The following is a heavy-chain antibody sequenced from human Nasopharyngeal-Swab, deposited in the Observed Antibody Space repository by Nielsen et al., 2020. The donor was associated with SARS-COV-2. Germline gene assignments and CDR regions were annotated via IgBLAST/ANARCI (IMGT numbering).Heavy chain of an antibody. J-gene: IGHJ4*02. D-gene: IGHD1-26*01. CDR3: ARDGGSRSQFDY. CDR2: ISDDGSTK. CDR1: GLTFRLSA. V-gene: IGHV3-30-3*01. Sequence: GGSLRLSCVATGLTFRLSAMHWVRQAPGKGLEWVAVISDDGSTKFYADSVMGRFTVSRDNSKNTVHLQMNSLRSDDKAMYYCARDGGSRSQFDYWGQGTLITVSS.